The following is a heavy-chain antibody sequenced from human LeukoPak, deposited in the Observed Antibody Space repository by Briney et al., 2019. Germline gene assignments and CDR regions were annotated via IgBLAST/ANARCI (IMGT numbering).Heavy chain of an antibody. CDR3: ARGGRGWFDP. CDR1: GFTFSSYW. CDR2: INQDGSEK. D-gene: IGHD3-10*01. Sequence: GGSLRLSCAASGFTFSSYWMTWIRQAPGKGLEWVANINQDGSEKYYVDSVKGRFTISRDNARNSLYLQMNSLRAEDTAVYYCARGGRGWFDPWGQGTLVTVSS. J-gene: IGHJ5*02. V-gene: IGHV3-7*01.